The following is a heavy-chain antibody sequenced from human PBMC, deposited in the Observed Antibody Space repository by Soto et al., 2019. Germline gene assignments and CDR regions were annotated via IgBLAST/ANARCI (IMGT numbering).Heavy chain of an antibody. CDR1: GFTFSSYA. J-gene: IGHJ4*02. D-gene: IGHD1-26*01. CDR2: INEAGDDT. CDR3: AKPLAHGIVRGTGIDS. Sequence: EVQLLESGGGLVQPGGSLRLSCEASGFTFSSYAMKWVRQAPGKGLEWVSSINEAGDDTYYANSVRGRFTISRDNSKNTLNLQMNSLRAEDTATCYCAKPLAHGIVRGTGIDSWGQGTLVTVSS. V-gene: IGHV3-23*01.